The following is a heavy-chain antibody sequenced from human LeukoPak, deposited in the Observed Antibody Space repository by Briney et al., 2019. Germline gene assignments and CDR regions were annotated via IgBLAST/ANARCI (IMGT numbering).Heavy chain of an antibody. J-gene: IGHJ4*02. CDR1: GGSISSYY. V-gene: IGHV4-59*01. D-gene: IGHD3-22*01. Sequence: SETLSLTCTVSGGSISSYYWSWIRQPPGKGLEWIGYIYYSGSTNYNPSLKSRVTISVDTSKNQFSLKLSSVTAADTVVYYCARVLRDPGYYYDSSGLYYFDYWGQGTLVTVSS. CDR2: IYYSGST. CDR3: ARVLRDPGYYYDSSGLYYFDY.